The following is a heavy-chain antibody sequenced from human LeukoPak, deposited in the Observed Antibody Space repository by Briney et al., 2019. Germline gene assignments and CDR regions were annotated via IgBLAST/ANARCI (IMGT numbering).Heavy chain of an antibody. Sequence: GGSLRLSCSASGFSFSSYAMHWVRQAPGKGLEYVSAISSNGGSTYYADSVKGRFTISRDNSKNTLSLQMNSLRAEDTAVYYCAKLVPSWGQGTLVTVSS. CDR3: AKLVPS. D-gene: IGHD6-13*01. CDR2: ISSNGGST. J-gene: IGHJ5*02. CDR1: GFSFSSYA. V-gene: IGHV3-64*04.